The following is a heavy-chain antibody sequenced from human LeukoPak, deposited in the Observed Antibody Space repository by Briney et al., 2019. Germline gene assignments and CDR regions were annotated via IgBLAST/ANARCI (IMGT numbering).Heavy chain of an antibody. CDR1: GFTFSSYW. V-gene: IGHV3-7*01. CDR2: IKQDGSEK. J-gene: IGHJ5*02. Sequence: PGGSLRLSCAASGFTFSSYWMSWVRQAPGKGLEWVANIKQDGSEKYYVDSVKGRFTISRDNAKSSLYLQMNSLRAEDTAVYYCAREKCYSGGSCYRSNWFDPWGQGTLVTVSS. CDR3: AREKCYSGGSCYRSNWFDP. D-gene: IGHD2-15*01.